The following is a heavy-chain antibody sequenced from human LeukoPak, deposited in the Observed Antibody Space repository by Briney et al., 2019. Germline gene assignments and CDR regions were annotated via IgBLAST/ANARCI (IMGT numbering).Heavy chain of an antibody. CDR3: ARGDRVWSGSSGAFDI. J-gene: IGHJ3*02. CDR2: MNPNSGNT. Sequence: ASVKVSCKASGYTFTSYDINWVRQATGQGLEWMGWMNPNSGNTGYAQKFQGRVTITRNTSISTAYMELSSLRSEDTAVYYCARGDRVWSGSSGAFDIWGQGTMVTVSS. D-gene: IGHD3-3*01. CDR1: GYTFTSYD. V-gene: IGHV1-8*03.